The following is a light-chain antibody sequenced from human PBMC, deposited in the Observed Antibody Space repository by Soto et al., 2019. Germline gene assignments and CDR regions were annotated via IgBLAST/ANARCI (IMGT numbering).Light chain of an antibody. CDR2: GAS. CDR1: QSVSSY. CDR3: QQYNNWPAWT. V-gene: IGKV3D-15*01. J-gene: IGKJ1*01. Sequence: EIVMTQSPSTLSLSPGERATLSCRASQSVSSYLAWYQQKLGQAPRLLIYGASTRATGIPARFSGSGSGTEFTLTISSLQSEDFAVYYCQQYNNWPAWTFGQGTKVDI.